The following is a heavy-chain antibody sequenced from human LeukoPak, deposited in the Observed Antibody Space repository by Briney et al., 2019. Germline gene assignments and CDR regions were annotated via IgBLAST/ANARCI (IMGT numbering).Heavy chain of an antibody. CDR2: INPNSGGT. D-gene: IGHD3-10*01. CDR3: ARGGNYYGSGTYYVGDCFDP. V-gene: IGHV1-2*02. Sequence: ASVKVSCKASGYTFTGYYIHWVRQAPGQGPEWMGWINPNSGGTSYAQKFQGRVTMTRDTSISTAYMELSRLRSDDTAVYYCARGGNYYGSGTYYVGDCFDPWGQGTLVTVSS. J-gene: IGHJ5*02. CDR1: GYTFTGYY.